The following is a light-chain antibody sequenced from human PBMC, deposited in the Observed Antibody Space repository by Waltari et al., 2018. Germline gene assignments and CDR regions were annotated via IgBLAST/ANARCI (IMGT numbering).Light chain of an antibody. CDR1: LSILTW. CDR2: KES. CDR3: QQYNTYSPGPT. J-gene: IGKJ4*01. V-gene: IGKV1-5*03. Sequence: DIQMIQSPSTLSSSVGDRVTIPCRASLSILTWLAWYQQKPRKDPRLLMFKESSLKSGVPSRFSGSGSGTEFTLTISSLQPDDFATYYCQQYNTYSPGPTFGGGTKVEIK.